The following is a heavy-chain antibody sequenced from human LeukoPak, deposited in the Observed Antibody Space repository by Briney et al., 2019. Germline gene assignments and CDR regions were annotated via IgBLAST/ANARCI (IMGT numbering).Heavy chain of an antibody. V-gene: IGHV3-23*01. J-gene: IGHJ4*02. CDR2: ISGGIT. D-gene: IGHD2-2*01. Sequence: GGSLRLSCAASGFTFSTYALSWVRQAPGKGLEWVSAISGGITYYADSVKGRFTISRDNAKNTLYLQMNSLRAEDTALYYCAKEFCSITTCYACFDYWGQGTLVTVSS. CDR1: GFTFSTYA. CDR3: AKEFCSITTCYACFDY.